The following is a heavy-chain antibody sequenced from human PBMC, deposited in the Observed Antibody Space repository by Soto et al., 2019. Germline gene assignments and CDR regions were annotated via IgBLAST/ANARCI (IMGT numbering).Heavy chain of an antibody. V-gene: IGHV3-23*01. D-gene: IGHD3-10*01. CDR2: ISGSGGTT. J-gene: IGHJ4*02. CDR3: AKDRHYGSGTYSDSYLDY. CDR1: GFTFNSYA. Sequence: EVQLLESGGGLVQPGGYLRLSCGGSGFTFNSYAMTWVRQAPGKGLEWVSAISGSGGTTYYANSVKGRFTISRDQSKYTLYLQMNSLRAEDTAIYYCAKDRHYGSGTYSDSYLDYWGQGTLVTVSS.